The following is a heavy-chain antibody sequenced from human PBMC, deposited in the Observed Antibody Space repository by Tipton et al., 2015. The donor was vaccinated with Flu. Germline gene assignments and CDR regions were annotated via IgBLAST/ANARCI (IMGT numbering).Heavy chain of an antibody. CDR2: VSWNSGAI. D-gene: IGHD1/OR15-1a*01. CDR3: AKGGITTYPLGGFDI. J-gene: IGHJ3*02. Sequence: SLRLSCAASGFTSGDYAMHWVRQAPGKGLEWVSGVSWNSGAIAYADSAKGRFTISRDNAKNSLYLQMNSLRAEDTALYYCAKGGITTYPLGGFDIWGQGTMVAGS. CDR1: GFTSGDYA. V-gene: IGHV3-9*02.